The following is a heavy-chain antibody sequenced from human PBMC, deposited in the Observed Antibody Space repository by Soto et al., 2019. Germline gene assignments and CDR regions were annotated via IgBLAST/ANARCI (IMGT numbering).Heavy chain of an antibody. CDR1: GYTFTSYG. CDR3: ARDIVGATWTPGAFDI. V-gene: IGHV1-18*01. CDR2: ISAYNGNT. Sequence: GASVKVSCKASGYTFTSYGISWVRQAPGQGLEWMGWISAYNGNTNYAQKLQGRVTMTTDTSTSTAYMELRSLRSDDTAVYYCARDIVGATWTPGAFDIWGQGTMVTVSS. D-gene: IGHD1-26*01. J-gene: IGHJ3*02.